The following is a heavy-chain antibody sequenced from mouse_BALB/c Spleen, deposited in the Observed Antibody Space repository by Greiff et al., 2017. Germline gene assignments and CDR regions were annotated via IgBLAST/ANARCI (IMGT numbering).Heavy chain of an antibody. V-gene: IGHV5-17*02. CDR2: ISSGSSTI. CDR3: ARWGYGNYGDYAMDY. CDR1: GFTFSSFG. Sequence: VQLKESGGGLVQPGGSRKLSCAASGFTFSSFGMHWVRQAPEKGLEWVAYISSGSSTIYYADTVKGRFTISRDNPKNTLFLQMTSLRSEDTAMYYCARWGYGNYGDYAMDYWGQGTSVTVSS. D-gene: IGHD2-1*01. J-gene: IGHJ4*01.